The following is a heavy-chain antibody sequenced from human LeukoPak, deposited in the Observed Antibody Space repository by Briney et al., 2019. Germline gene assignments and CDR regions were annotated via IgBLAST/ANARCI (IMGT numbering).Heavy chain of an antibody. D-gene: IGHD3/OR15-3a*01. CDR2: LSGSGGST. CDR3: AKEWELGIDSWTGHTYTHF. CDR1: GFTLSSYA. Sequence: GGSLRLSCAASGFTLSSYAMSWVRPAPGEGLVWVLDLSGSGGSTYSADSVKGRSTISRDNSKNALYLQMNTLRPDDTAVYYCAKEWELGIDSWTGHTYTHFWGKGTMVLVSS. V-gene: IGHV3-23*01. J-gene: IGHJ6*03.